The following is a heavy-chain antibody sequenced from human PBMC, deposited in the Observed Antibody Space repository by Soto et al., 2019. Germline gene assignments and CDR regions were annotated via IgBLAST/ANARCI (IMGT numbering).Heavy chain of an antibody. Sequence: QVQLQQWGAGLLKPSETLSLTCAVYGGSISSGRYYCSWIRQPPGMGLEWIGEMRHSGGTHFNPSLTGRVTISVDTSTNQFSLKMSSLTAAETALYYCARVERGTATPVVDSFDMWGPGAMVTVSS. V-gene: IGHV4-34*01. CDR1: GGSISSGRYY. J-gene: IGHJ3*02. CDR2: MRHSGGT. CDR3: ARVERGTATPVVDSFDM. D-gene: IGHD7-27*01.